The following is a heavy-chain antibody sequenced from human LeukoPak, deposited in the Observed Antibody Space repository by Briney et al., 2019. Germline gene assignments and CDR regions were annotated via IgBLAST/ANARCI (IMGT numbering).Heavy chain of an antibody. CDR2: MYESGRT. J-gene: IGHJ5*02. V-gene: IGHV4-38-2*02. CDR3: ASVRDYDSSGFYNWFDP. D-gene: IGHD3-22*01. CDR1: GYSISSGYY. Sequence: SETLSLTCTVSGYSISSGYYWGWIRQPPGKGLEWIGSMYESGRTYYNPSLKSRVAISVDTSKNQFSLKLSYVTAADTAVYYCASVRDYDSSGFYNWFDPWGQGTLVTVSS.